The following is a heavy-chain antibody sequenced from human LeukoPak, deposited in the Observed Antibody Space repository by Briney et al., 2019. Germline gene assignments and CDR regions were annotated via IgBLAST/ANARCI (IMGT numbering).Heavy chain of an antibody. J-gene: IGHJ4*02. CDR2: MNPNSGNT. CDR3: ARVKATYYYDSSGYLNPDY. D-gene: IGHD3-22*01. V-gene: IGHV1-8*01. Sequence: ASVKVSCKASGYTFTSSDINWVRQATGQGLEWMGWMNPNSGNTGYAQKFQGRVTMTRNTSISTAYMELSSLRSEDTAVYYCARVKATYYYDSSGYLNPDYWGQGTLVTVSS. CDR1: GYTFTSSD.